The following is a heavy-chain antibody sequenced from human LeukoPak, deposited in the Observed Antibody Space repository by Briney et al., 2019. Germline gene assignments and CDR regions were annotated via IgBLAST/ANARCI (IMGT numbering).Heavy chain of an antibody. CDR1: GFTFSSYA. D-gene: IGHD2-21*02. CDR3: ARSPTVVVVTGISDY. CDR2: ISYDGSNK. Sequence: GGSLRPSCAASGFTFSSYAMHWVRQAPGKGLEWVAVISYDGSNKYYADSVKGRFTISRDNSKNTLYLQMNSLRVEDTAVYYCARSPTVVVVTGISDYWGQGTLVTVSS. J-gene: IGHJ4*02. V-gene: IGHV3-30*04.